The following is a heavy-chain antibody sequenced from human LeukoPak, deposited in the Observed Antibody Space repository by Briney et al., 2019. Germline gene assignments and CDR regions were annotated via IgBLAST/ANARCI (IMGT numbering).Heavy chain of an antibody. J-gene: IGHJ5*02. V-gene: IGHV4-59*08. CDR1: GVSISIYY. CDR2: IYNSGST. D-gene: IGHD2-15*01. Sequence: SETLSLTCTVSGVSISIYYWSWIRQPPGKGLEWIGYIYNSGSTSYNPSLKSRATISADTSKNQFSLKLRFVTTADTAVYYCARALAYCSGGSCTRGYNWFDPWGQGTLVTVPS. CDR3: ARALAYCSGGSCTRGYNWFDP.